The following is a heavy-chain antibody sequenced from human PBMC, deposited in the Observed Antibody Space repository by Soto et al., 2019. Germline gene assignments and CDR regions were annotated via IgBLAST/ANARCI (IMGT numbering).Heavy chain of an antibody. CDR1: GFTFSSYS. D-gene: IGHD3-3*01. CDR2: ISSSSSYI. J-gene: IGHJ6*02. V-gene: IGHV3-21*01. Sequence: GSLRLSCAASGFTFSSYSMNWVRQAPGKGLEWVSSISSSSSYIYYADSVKGRFTISRDNAKNSLYLQMNSLRAEDTAVYYCARDNLGVVISGMDVWGQGTTVTVSS. CDR3: ARDNLGVVISGMDV.